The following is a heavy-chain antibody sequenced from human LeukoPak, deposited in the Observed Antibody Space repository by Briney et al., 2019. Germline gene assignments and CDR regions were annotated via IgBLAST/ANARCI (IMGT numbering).Heavy chain of an antibody. CDR1: GGTFSSYA. D-gene: IGHD3-9*01. J-gene: IGHJ6*03. Sequence: ASVKVSCKASGGTFSSYAISWVRQAPGQGLEWMGGIIPIFGTANYAQKFQGRVTITADESTSTAYMELSSLRSEDTAVYYCAGSKVLTGYYRFGWYYYMDVWGKGTTVTISS. V-gene: IGHV1-69*13. CDR3: AGSKVLTGYYRFGWYYYMDV. CDR2: IIPIFGTA.